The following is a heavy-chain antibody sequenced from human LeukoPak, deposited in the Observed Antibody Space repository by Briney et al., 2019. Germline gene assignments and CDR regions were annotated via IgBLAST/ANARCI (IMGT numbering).Heavy chain of an antibody. J-gene: IGHJ4*02. CDR2: IIPIFGTA. Sequence: SVTVSCKASGGTFSSYAISWVRQAPGQGLEWMGGIIPIFGTANYAQKFQGRVTITADESTSTAYMELSSLRSEDTAVYYCARDYDSSGHFDYWGQGTLVTVSS. V-gene: IGHV1-69*13. CDR1: GGTFSSYA. D-gene: IGHD3-22*01. CDR3: ARDYDSSGHFDY.